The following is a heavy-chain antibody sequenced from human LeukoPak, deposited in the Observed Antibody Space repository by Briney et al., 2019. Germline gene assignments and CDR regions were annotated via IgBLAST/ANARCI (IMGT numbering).Heavy chain of an antibody. Sequence: ASVKVSCKASGYTFTGYYMHWVRQAPGQGLEWMGRINPSSGGTNYAQKFQGRVTMTRDTSISTAYMELSRLRSDDTAVYYCARGPLLRIAAAGRNWFDPWGQGTLVTVSS. CDR1: GYTFTGYY. CDR2: INPSSGGT. J-gene: IGHJ5*02. D-gene: IGHD6-13*01. CDR3: ARGPLLRIAAAGRNWFDP. V-gene: IGHV1-2*06.